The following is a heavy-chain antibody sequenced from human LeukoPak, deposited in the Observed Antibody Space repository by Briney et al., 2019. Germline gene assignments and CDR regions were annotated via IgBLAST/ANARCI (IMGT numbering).Heavy chain of an antibody. Sequence: PGGSLRLSCAASGFTFSSYAMSWVRQAPGKGLEWVSAISGSGGSTYYADSVKGRFTISRDNSKNTLYLQMNSLRAEDTAVYYCAALNGIVGAEYYFDYWGQGTLVTVSS. CDR2: ISGSGGST. CDR3: AALNGIVGAEYYFDY. CDR1: GFTFSSYA. V-gene: IGHV3-23*01. D-gene: IGHD1-26*01. J-gene: IGHJ4*02.